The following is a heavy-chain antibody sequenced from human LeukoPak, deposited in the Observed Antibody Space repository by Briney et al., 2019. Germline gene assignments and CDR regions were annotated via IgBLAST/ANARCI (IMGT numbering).Heavy chain of an antibody. CDR1: GGSISSYY. CDR3: ARDRGTTGTTPLDY. D-gene: IGHD1-1*01. V-gene: IGHV4-4*07. Sequence: SETLSLTCTVSGGSISSYYWSWIRQPAGKGLEWIGRIYTSGSTNYNPSLKSRVTMSVDTSKNQVSLKLSSVTAADTTVYYCARDRGTTGTTPLDYWGQGTLVTVSS. CDR2: IYTSGST. J-gene: IGHJ4*02.